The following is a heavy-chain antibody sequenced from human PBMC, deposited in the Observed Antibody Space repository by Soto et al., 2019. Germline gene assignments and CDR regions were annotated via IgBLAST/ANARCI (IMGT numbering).Heavy chain of an antibody. D-gene: IGHD6-6*01. Sequence: QVQLQESGPGLVKPSQTLSLTCTVSGGSISSGGYYWSWIRQHPGKGLEWIGYIYYSGSTYYNPSLKSRVTISVATSKNQVSLKLSSVTAADTAVYYCARVQGFGRQLYRRLPDYWGQGTLVTVSS. V-gene: IGHV4-31*03. CDR1: GGSISSGGYY. CDR3: ARVQGFGRQLYRRLPDY. CDR2: IYYSGST. J-gene: IGHJ4*02.